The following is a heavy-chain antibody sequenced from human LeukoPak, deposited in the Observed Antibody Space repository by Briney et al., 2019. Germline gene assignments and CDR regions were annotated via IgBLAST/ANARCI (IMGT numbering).Heavy chain of an antibody. CDR1: GGTFSSYA. J-gene: IGHJ6*03. V-gene: IGHV1-69*13. Sequence: ASVKVSCKASGGTFSSYAISWVRQAPGQGLEWMGGIIPIFGTANYAQKFQGRVTITADESTSTAYMELSSLRSEDTAVYYCARVPLLYPYYYYYYMDVWGEGTTVTVSS. CDR2: IIPIFGTA. CDR3: ARVPLLYPYYYYYYMDV. D-gene: IGHD2-2*02.